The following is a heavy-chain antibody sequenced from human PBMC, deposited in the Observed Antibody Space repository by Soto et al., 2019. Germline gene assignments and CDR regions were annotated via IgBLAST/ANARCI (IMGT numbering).Heavy chain of an antibody. V-gene: IGHV1-3*01. CDR3: ARDRYCRSTSCHDAFDI. D-gene: IGHD2-2*01. CDR2: INAGNGNT. J-gene: IGHJ3*02. CDR1: GYTFTSYA. Sequence: QVQLVQSGAEVKKPGASVKVSCKASGYTFTSYAMHWVRQAPGQRLEWMGWINAGNGNTKYSQKFQGRVTITRDTSGSTGYMELSSLRSEDTAVYYCARDRYCRSTSCHDAFDIWGQGTMVTVSS.